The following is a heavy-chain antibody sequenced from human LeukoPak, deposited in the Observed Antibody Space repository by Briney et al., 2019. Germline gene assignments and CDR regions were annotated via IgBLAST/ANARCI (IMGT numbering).Heavy chain of an antibody. Sequence: SETLSLTCTVSGGSISSYYWSWIRQPPGKGLEWIGYIYYSGSTNYNPSLKSRVTISVDTSKNQFSLKLSSVTAADTAVYYCARSRWSSGPRLIFDYWGQGTLVTVSS. CDR2: IYYSGST. CDR1: GGSISSYY. D-gene: IGHD6-19*01. V-gene: IGHV4-59*01. J-gene: IGHJ4*02. CDR3: ARSRWSSGPRLIFDY.